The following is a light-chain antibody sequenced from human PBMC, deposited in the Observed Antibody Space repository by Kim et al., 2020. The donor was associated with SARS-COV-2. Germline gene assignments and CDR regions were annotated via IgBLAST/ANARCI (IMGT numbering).Light chain of an antibody. CDR1: KGISSY. CDR2: AAS. Sequence: SAAVGDRVTITCRASKGISSYLAWYQQKPGTAPKLLIYAASTLQSGVPSRFSGSGSGTDFTLTISSLQPEDFATYYCQQLNSYPRTFGQGTKLEI. V-gene: IGKV1-9*01. J-gene: IGKJ2*01. CDR3: QQLNSYPRT.